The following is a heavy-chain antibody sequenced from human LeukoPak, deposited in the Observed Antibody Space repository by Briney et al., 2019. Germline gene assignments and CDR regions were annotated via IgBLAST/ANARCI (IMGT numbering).Heavy chain of an antibody. Sequence: QPGGSLRFSCAASGFTFRNYAMSWVRQAPGKGLEWVSAIVGNGVSTYYADSVQGRFTISRDNSKNTLYLQMNSLRAEDTALYYCTKWGDYDGSTGYYDSDYWGQGTLVTVSS. V-gene: IGHV3-23*01. J-gene: IGHJ4*02. D-gene: IGHD3-9*01. CDR1: GFTFRNYA. CDR2: IVGNGVST. CDR3: TKWGDYDGSTGYYDSDY.